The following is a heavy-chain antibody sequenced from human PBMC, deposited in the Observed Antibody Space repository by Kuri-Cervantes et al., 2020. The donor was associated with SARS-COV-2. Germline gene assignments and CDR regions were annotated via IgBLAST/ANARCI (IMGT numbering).Heavy chain of an antibody. CDR1: GFTFGSYA. CDR3: AKEGGDGDYADYYFDY. Sequence: GGSLRLSCAASGFTFGSYAMNWVRQAPGKGLEWVSYISSSSSAIYYPDSVEGRFTISRDNSKNTLYLQTNSLRAEDTAVYYCAKEGGDGDYADYYFDYWGQGTLVTVSS. V-gene: IGHV3-48*01. J-gene: IGHJ4*02. CDR2: ISSSSSAI. D-gene: IGHD4-17*01.